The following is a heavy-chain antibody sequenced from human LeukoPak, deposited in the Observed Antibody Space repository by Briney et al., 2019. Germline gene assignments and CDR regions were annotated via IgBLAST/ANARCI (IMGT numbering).Heavy chain of an antibody. CDR3: ARVRYSYVAWFDP. V-gene: IGHV4-31*03. J-gene: IGHJ5*02. CDR2: IYYSGST. CDR1: GGSISSGGYY. D-gene: IGHD5-18*01. Sequence: SETLSLTCTVPGGSISSGGYYWSWIRQHPGKGLEWIGYIYYSGSTYYNPSLKSRVTISVDTSKNQFSLKLSSVTAADTAVYYCARVRYSYVAWFDPWGQGTLVTVSS.